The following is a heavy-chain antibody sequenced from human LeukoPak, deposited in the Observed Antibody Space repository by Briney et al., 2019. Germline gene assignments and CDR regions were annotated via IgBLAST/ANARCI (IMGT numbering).Heavy chain of an antibody. J-gene: IGHJ4*02. CDR2: ISPSGGIT. Sequence: TGGSLRLSCAASGFTFSSHGMNWVRQAPGKGLEWVSGISPSGGITYYTDSVKGRFTISRDNSKNTVSLQMNSLRAEDTAAYYCAKDINVLLWFGPHYWGQGTLVTVSS. D-gene: IGHD3-10*01. CDR1: GFTFSSHG. CDR3: AKDINVLLWFGPHY. V-gene: IGHV3-23*01.